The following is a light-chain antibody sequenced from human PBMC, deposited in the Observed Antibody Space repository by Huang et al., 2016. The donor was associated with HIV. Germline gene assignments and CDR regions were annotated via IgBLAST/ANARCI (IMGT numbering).Light chain of an antibody. CDR1: QSIANY. CDR3: QQAHIAPYT. CDR2: SAS. V-gene: IGKV1-39*01. J-gene: IGKJ2*01. Sequence: DIQMTQSPSSRSASVGDRVTITCRASQSIANYLNWYQQEPGKAPKLLIYSASTLQSGVPSRFSGSGSGTAFTLTISSLQPGDFASYFCQQAHIAPYTFGQGTKLDLK.